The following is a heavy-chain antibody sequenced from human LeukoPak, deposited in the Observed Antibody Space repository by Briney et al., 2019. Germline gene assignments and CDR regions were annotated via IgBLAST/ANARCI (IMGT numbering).Heavy chain of an antibody. V-gene: IGHV1-2*02. J-gene: IGHJ5*02. CDR1: GYTFTGYY. CDR3: ARDYLRVVVVPAEYNWFDP. CDR2: INPNSGGT. D-gene: IGHD2-2*01. Sequence: ASVKVSCKASGYTFTGYYMHWVRQAPGQGLEWMGWINPNSGGTNYAQKFQGRVTMTRDTSISTAYMELSRLRSDDTAVYYCARDYLRVVVVPAEYNWFDPWGQGTPVTVSS.